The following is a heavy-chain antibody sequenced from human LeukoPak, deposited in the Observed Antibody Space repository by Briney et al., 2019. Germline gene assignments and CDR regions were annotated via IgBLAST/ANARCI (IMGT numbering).Heavy chain of an antibody. J-gene: IGHJ6*02. V-gene: IGHV3-7*04. CDR2: IKQDGSEK. CDR1: GFTFSSYW. CDR3: ARSNTPADYYYYYGMDV. Sequence: PGGSLRLSCAASGFTFSSYWMSWVRQAPGKGVGWVANIKQDGSEKYYVDSVKGRFTISRDNAKNSLYLQMNSLRAEDTAVYYCARSNTPADYYYYYGMDVWGQGTTVTVSS.